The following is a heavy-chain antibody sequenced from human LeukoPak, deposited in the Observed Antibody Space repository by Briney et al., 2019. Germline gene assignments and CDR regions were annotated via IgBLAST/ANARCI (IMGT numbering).Heavy chain of an antibody. Sequence: PGGSLRLSCAASGFTFSSYGMRWVRQAPGKGLEWVALISYDESNKYYADSVEGRFTISRDNSKKTLYLQMNSLRAEDTAVYYCAKDFGEAAFDIWGQGTMVTVSS. D-gene: IGHD3-10*01. J-gene: IGHJ3*02. CDR1: GFTFSSYG. V-gene: IGHV3-30*18. CDR3: AKDFGEAAFDI. CDR2: ISYDESNK.